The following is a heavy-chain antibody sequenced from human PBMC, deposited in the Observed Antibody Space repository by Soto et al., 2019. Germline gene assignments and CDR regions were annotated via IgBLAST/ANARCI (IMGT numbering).Heavy chain of an antibody. CDR3: SRENWFQDY. CDR1: GFSFSAYY. D-gene: IGHD3-10*01. J-gene: IGHJ4*02. V-gene: IGHV3-7*03. Sequence: PRGSLRLSCAASGFSFSAYYMTWVRQAPGKGLEWVASIRSDGSEQYYVDSVKGRFTISRDNAKNSLYLQMNSLRAGDTGLYYCSRENWFQDYWGQGTLVTVSS. CDR2: IRSDGSEQ.